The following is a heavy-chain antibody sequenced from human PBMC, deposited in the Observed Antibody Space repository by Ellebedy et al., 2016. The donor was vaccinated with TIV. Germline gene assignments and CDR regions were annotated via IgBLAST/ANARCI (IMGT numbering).Heavy chain of an antibody. J-gene: IGHJ4*02. CDR1: GYSFTSYW. Sequence: GGSLRLSXKGSGYSFTSYWIGWVRQMPGKGLEWMGIIYPGDSDTRYSPSFQGQVTISADKSISTAYLQWSSLKASDTAMYYCARLSGAREPTYDILTGYYNYWGQGTLVTVSS. CDR3: ARLSGAREPTYDILTGYYNY. D-gene: IGHD3-9*01. V-gene: IGHV5-51*01. CDR2: IYPGDSDT.